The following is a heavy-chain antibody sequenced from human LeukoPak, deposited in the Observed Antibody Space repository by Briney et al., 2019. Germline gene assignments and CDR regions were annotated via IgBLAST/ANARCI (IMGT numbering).Heavy chain of an antibody. D-gene: IGHD3-3*01. V-gene: IGHV3-21*04. CDR2: ISSSSSYI. J-gene: IGHJ4*02. CDR3: AKDGPLLWSGYYNFDY. CDR1: GFTFSSYS. Sequence: GGSLRLSCAASGFTFSSYSMNWVRQAPGKGLEWVSSISSSSSYIYYADSVKGRFTISRDNSKNTLYLQMNSLRAEDTAVYYCAKDGPLLWSGYYNFDYWGQGTLVTVSS.